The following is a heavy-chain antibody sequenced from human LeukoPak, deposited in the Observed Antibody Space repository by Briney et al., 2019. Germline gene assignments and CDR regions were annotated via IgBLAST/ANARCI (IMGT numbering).Heavy chain of an antibody. Sequence: SETLSLTCTVSGGSISSYYWSWIRQPPGKGLEWIGYIYYSGSTNYNPSLKSRVTISVDTSKNQFSLKLSSVTAADTAVYYCARHIGYGVDYWGQGTLVTVSS. V-gene: IGHV4-59*08. CDR2: IYYSGST. D-gene: IGHD6-13*01. CDR3: ARHIGYGVDY. J-gene: IGHJ4*02. CDR1: GGSISSYY.